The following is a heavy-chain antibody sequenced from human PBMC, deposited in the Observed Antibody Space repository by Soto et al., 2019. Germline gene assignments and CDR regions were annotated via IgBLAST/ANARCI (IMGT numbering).Heavy chain of an antibody. V-gene: IGHV3-21*04. J-gene: IGHJ3*02. CDR1: GFTFGSYS. D-gene: IGHD6-6*01. CDR3: AKHFLAAIAARPRAFDI. Sequence: PGESLKISCAASGFTFGSYSMNWVRQAPGKGLEWVSSISSSSSYIYYADSVKGRFTISRDNAKNSLYLQMNSLRAEDTALYYCAKHFLAAIAARPRAFDIWGQGTMVTVSS. CDR2: ISSSSSYI.